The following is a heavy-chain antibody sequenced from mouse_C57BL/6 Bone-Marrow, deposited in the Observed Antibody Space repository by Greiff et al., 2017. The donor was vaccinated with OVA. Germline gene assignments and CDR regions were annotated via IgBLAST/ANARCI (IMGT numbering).Heavy chain of an antibody. CDR1: GYTFTSYW. CDR3: ARETSGYYYAMDY. CDR2: INPSSGYT. D-gene: IGHD3-1*01. V-gene: IGHV1-7*01. Sequence: QVQLKQSGAELAKPGASVKLSCKASGYTFTSYWMHWVKQRPGQGLEWIGYINPSSGYTKYNQKFKDKATLTADKSSSTAYMQLSSLTYEDSAVYYCARETSGYYYAMDYWGQGTSVTVSS. J-gene: IGHJ4*01.